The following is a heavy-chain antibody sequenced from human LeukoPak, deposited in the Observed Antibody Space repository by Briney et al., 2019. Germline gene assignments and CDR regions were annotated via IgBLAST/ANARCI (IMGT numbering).Heavy chain of an antibody. CDR2: ISGSSGAS. Sequence: PGRSLRLSCTASGFSFSIFNMNWVRQAPGKGLEWISYISGSSGASYYADSVKGRFTISRDNSKNTLYLQMNSLRVEDTAVYYCAKDRPDYGDYLDAFDIWGQGTMVTVSS. V-gene: IGHV3-48*01. J-gene: IGHJ3*02. CDR1: GFSFSIFN. D-gene: IGHD4-17*01. CDR3: AKDRPDYGDYLDAFDI.